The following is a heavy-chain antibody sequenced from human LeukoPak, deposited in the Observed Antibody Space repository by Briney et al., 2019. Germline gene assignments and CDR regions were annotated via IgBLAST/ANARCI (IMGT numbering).Heavy chain of an antibody. J-gene: IGHJ4*02. D-gene: IGHD3-9*01. CDR1: GYTFTGYY. Sequence: GASVKVSCKASGYTFTGYYMHWVRQAPGHGLEWVGMINPSGGTTSYAQKFQGRLTMTRDTSTSTVYMELSSLKSEDTAVYYCARVGFYYSDRVLDYWGQGTLVTVSS. CDR2: INPSGGTT. V-gene: IGHV1-46*01. CDR3: ARVGFYYSDRVLDY.